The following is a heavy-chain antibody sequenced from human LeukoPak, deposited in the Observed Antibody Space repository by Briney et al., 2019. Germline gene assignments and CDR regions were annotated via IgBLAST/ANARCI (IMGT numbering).Heavy chain of an antibody. CDR1: GGSISSYY. CDR3: ARGRQDIVGVVAALNYYYYYGMDV. D-gene: IGHD2-15*01. J-gene: IGHJ6*02. Sequence: PSETLSLTCTVSGGSISSYYWSWIRQPPGKGLEWIGYIYYSGSTNYNPSLKSRVTISVDTSKNQFSLKLSSVTAADTAVYYCARGRQDIVGVVAALNYYYYYGMDVWGQGTTVTVSS. V-gene: IGHV4-59*12. CDR2: IYYSGST.